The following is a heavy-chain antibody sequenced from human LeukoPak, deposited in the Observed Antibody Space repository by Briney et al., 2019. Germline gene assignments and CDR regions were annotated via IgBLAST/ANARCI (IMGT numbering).Heavy chain of an antibody. CDR3: TTGLGGY. D-gene: IGHD3-16*01. CDR1: GFTFSNTW. CDR2: IRSKTDGRTT. J-gene: IGHJ4*02. Sequence: GGSLRLSCAASGFTFSNTWMSWVRQAPGKGLEWVGRIRSKTDGRTTDYAAPVKCRFTISRDDSKNTLYLQMNSLKTEDTAVYYCTTGLGGYWGQGTLVTVSS. V-gene: IGHV3-15*01.